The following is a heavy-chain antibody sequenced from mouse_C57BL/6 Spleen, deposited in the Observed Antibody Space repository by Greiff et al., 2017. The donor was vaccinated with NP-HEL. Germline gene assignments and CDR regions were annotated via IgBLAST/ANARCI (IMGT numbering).Heavy chain of an antibody. D-gene: IGHD1-1*01. CDR3: ARHITTVHWYFDV. J-gene: IGHJ1*03. Sequence: EVMLVESGGDLVKPGGSLKLSCAASGFTFSSYGMSWVRQTPDKRLEWVATISSGGSYTYYPDSVKGRFTISRDNAKNTLYLQMSSLKSEDTAMYYCARHITTVHWYFDVWGTGTTVTVSS. CDR2: ISSGGSYT. V-gene: IGHV5-6*01. CDR1: GFTFSSYG.